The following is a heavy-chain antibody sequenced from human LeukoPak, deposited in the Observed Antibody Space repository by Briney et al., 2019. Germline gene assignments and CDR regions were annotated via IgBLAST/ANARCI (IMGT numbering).Heavy chain of an antibody. CDR2: IYYSGST. J-gene: IGHJ4*02. V-gene: IGHV4-31*03. CDR1: GGSISSGGYY. Sequence: PSETLSLTCTVSGGSISSGGYYWSWIRQHPGKGLEWIGYIYYSGSTYYNPSLKSRVTISVDTSKNQFFLKLSSVTAADTAVYYCARTKGGSTLDYWGQGTLVTVSS. D-gene: IGHD2-2*01. CDR3: ARTKGGSTLDY.